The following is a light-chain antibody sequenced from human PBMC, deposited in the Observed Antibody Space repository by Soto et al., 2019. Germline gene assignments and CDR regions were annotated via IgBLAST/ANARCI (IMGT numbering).Light chain of an antibody. Sequence: QSVLTQPASVSGSPGQSITISCTGTSSDVGGFNSVSWYQLRPGTAPKLILYDVVDRPSGVSYRFSGSKSGNTASLTISGLQAADEAGYFCSSYTSTMTNVFGSGTKVTVL. CDR2: DVV. J-gene: IGLJ1*01. V-gene: IGLV2-14*03. CDR1: SSDVGGFNS. CDR3: SSYTSTMTNV.